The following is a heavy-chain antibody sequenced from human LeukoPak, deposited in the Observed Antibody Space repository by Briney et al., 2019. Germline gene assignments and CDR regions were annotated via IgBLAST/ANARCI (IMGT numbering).Heavy chain of an antibody. Sequence: SETLSLTCAVYGGSFSGYYWSWIRQPPGKGLEWIGEINHSGSTNYNPSLKSRVTISVDTSKNQFSLKLSSVTAADTAVYYCARNAGSGYYGPDNWFDPWGQGTLVTVSS. D-gene: IGHD3-22*01. J-gene: IGHJ5*02. CDR3: ARNAGSGYYGPDNWFDP. CDR2: INHSGST. CDR1: GGSFSGYY. V-gene: IGHV4-34*01.